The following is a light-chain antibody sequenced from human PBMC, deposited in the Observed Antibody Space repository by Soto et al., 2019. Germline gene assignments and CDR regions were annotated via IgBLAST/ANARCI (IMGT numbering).Light chain of an antibody. CDR2: AAS. J-gene: IGKJ2*01. Sequence: DIQVTQSPSSLSASVGDRVTITCRTSHSISNYLNWYQQKPGKAPNLLIYAASRLQSGVPSRFSGSGSGTDFTLTISSLQPEDFATYYCQQSYDLPRTCGQGTKLETK. V-gene: IGKV1-39*01. CDR3: QQSYDLPRT. CDR1: HSISNY.